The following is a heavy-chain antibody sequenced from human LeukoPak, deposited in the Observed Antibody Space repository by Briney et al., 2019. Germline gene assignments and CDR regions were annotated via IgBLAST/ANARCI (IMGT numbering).Heavy chain of an antibody. J-gene: IGHJ6*02. CDR2: IIVILGKV. D-gene: IGHD2-15*01. Sequence: SVKVSCKASGGPFNSYAINWVRQAPGRGLEWMGRIIVILGKVNYAQKFQGRLTITADKSTRTAYMDLSNLASEDTAIYFCARYIHPQGLIGYAMDVWGQGTTVIVSS. V-gene: IGHV1-69*04. CDR3: ARYIHPQGLIGYAMDV. CDR1: GGPFNSYA.